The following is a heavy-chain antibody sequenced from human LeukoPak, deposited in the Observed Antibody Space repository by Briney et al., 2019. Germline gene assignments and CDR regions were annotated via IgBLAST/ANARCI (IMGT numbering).Heavy chain of an antibody. CDR3: AREVDIVATTKGFDY. CDR1: GGSISSYY. J-gene: IGHJ4*02. D-gene: IGHD5-12*01. V-gene: IGHV4-4*07. Sequence: SETLSLTCTVSGGSISSYYWSWIRQPAGKGLEWSGRIYTSGSTNYNPSLKSRVTMSVDTSKNQFSLKLSSVTAADTAVYYCAREVDIVATTKGFDYWGQGTLVTVSS. CDR2: IYTSGST.